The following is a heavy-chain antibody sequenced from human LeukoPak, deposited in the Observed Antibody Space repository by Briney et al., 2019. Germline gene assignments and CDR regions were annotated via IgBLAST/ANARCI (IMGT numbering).Heavy chain of an antibody. Sequence: SETLSLTCTVSGGSISSSSYYWGWIRQPPGKGLEWIGSIYYSGSTYYNPSLKSRVTISVDTSKNQFSLKLSSVTAADTAVYYCARNGGKKDWFDPWGQGTLVTVSS. CDR3: ARNGGKKDWFDP. V-gene: IGHV4-39*07. CDR1: GGSISSSSYY. J-gene: IGHJ5*02. D-gene: IGHD4-23*01. CDR2: IYYSGST.